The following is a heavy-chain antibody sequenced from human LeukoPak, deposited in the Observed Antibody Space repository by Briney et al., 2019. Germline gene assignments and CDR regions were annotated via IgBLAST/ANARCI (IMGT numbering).Heavy chain of an antibody. CDR1: GGSFSGYY. J-gene: IGHJ4*02. CDR2: INHSGST. Sequence: SETLYLTCAVYGGSFSGYYWSWIRQPPGKGLEWIGEINHSGSTNYNPSLKSRVTISVDASKNQFSLKLSSVTAADTAVYYCARGRIPEGYCSGGSCYSAWFVDYWGQGTLVTVSS. D-gene: IGHD2-15*01. V-gene: IGHV4-34*01. CDR3: ARGRIPEGYCSGGSCYSAWFVDY.